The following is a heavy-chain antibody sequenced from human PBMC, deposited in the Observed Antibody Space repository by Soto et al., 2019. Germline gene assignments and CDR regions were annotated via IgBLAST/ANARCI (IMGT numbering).Heavy chain of an antibody. J-gene: IGHJ1*01. CDR1: GYTFSNYG. Sequence: QVQLVQSGTEVKKPGASVKVSCKASGYTFSNYGISWXXXXXGXGXEWMGWISGYNGNTKYAQTLQGRVTMTTXTSTSXXXXXLRSLRSXXXXXXXXXXXXXXWSAEYYQHWGQGTLVIVSS. CDR3: XXXXXXWSAEYYQH. V-gene: IGHV1-18*01. CDR2: ISGYNGNT.